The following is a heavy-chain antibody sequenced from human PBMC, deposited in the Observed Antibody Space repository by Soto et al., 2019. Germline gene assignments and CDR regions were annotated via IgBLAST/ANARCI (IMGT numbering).Heavy chain of an antibody. CDR2: MYYTGST. CDR1: SGSIRSSDFY. Sequence: SETLSLTCSVSSGSIRSSDFYWAWIRQPPGKGLEWIATMYYTGSTYYNPSLKSRVTMSVEASKNQFSLKLSSVTAADTAVYYCARVTSGYRPHFEYWGQGTLVTVSS. V-gene: IGHV4-39*01. D-gene: IGHD3-3*01. CDR3: ARVTSGYRPHFEY. J-gene: IGHJ4*02.